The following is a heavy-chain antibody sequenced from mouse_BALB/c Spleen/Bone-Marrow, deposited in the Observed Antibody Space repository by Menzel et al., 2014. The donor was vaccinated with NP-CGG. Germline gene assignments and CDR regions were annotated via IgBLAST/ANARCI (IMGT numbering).Heavy chain of an antibody. Sequence: EVMLVESGAELVKPGASVKLSCTASGFNIKDTYMHWVKQRPEQGLEWIGRIDPANGNTKYDPKFQGKATITADTSSNTAYLQLSSLTSEDTAVYYCARRGLYYDYDAWFAYWGQGTLVTVSA. J-gene: IGHJ3*01. D-gene: IGHD2-4*01. CDR1: GFNIKDTY. CDR2: IDPANGNT. CDR3: ARRGLYYDYDAWFAY. V-gene: IGHV14-3*02.